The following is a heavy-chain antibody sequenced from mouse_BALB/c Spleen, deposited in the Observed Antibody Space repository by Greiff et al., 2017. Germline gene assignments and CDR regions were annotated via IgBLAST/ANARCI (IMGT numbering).Heavy chain of an antibody. Sequence: EVLLVESGPGLVKPSQSLSLTCTVSGYSFTSSYAWYLIRQLPGNMLGWMGYISDSGSTSYNASLKSRITIARDTSKNQFFLQLKSVTTEDTATYDCARGDYKWYFDVWGAGTTVTVSS. V-gene: IGHV3-2*02. CDR2: ISDSGST. CDR3: ARGDYKWYFDV. J-gene: IGHJ1*01. CDR1: GYSFTSSYA. D-gene: IGHD2-4*01.